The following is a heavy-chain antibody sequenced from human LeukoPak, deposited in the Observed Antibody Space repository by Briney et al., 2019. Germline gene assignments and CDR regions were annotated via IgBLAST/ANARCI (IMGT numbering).Heavy chain of an antibody. D-gene: IGHD6-13*01. CDR3: ARDLAAAGSFDY. J-gene: IGHJ4*02. CDR1: GYTFTGYY. V-gene: IGHV1-2*02. Sequence: GGSVKVSCKASGYTFTGYYMHWVRQAPGQGLEWMGWINPNSGGTNYAQKFQGRVTMTRDTSISTAYMELSRLRSDDTAVYYCARDLAAAGSFDYWGQGTLVTVSS. CDR2: INPNSGGT.